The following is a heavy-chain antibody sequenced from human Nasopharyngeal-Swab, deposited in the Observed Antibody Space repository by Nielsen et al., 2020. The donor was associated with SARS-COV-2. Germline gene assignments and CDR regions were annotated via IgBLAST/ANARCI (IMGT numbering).Heavy chain of an antibody. CDR1: GFTVGNNY. V-gene: IGHV3-53*01. Sequence: GESLKISCAASGFTVGNNYMTWVRQAPGKGLQWVSAIYSGGSTYYADSVKGRFTISRDNSKNMVYLQMNSLRAEDTAVYYCARDPGSYYFDFWGQGTLVTVSS. D-gene: IGHD3-10*01. J-gene: IGHJ4*02. CDR2: IYSGGST. CDR3: ARDPGSYYFDF.